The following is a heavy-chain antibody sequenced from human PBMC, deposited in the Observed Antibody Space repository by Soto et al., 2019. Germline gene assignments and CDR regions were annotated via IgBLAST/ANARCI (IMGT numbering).Heavy chain of an antibody. J-gene: IGHJ6*02. D-gene: IGHD6-13*01. V-gene: IGHV4-34*01. CDR3: ARGLIAAAGNNYYYYGMDL. CDR2: INHSGST. CDR1: GGSFSGYY. Sequence: SETLSLTCAVYGGSFSGYYWSWIRQPPGKGLEWIGEINHSGSTNYNPSLKSRVTISVDTSKNQFSLKLSSVTAADTAVYYCARGLIAAAGNNYYYYGMDLWGQRTTVT.